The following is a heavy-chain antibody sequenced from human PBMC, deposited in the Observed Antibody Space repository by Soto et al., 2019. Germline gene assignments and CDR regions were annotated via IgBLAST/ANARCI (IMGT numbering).Heavy chain of an antibody. J-gene: IGHJ6*01. CDR3: ARDYSVPSAGYMGV. D-gene: IGHD1-26*01. CDR2: IYYSGST. CDR1: GGSLNSGDYH. Sequence: PSETLSLTCTVSGGSLNSGDYHWSWIRQSPGKGLEWLGAIYYSGSTYYNPSLKSRIRISVDTSKNQFSLKVNSVTAADTAVYYCARDYSVPSAGYMGVWRQVTTVTFSS. V-gene: IGHV4-30-4*01.